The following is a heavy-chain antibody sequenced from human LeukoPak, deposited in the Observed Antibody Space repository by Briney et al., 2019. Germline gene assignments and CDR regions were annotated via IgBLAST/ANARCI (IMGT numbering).Heavy chain of an antibody. D-gene: IGHD7-27*01. CDR3: AGSAGVNYFDY. CDR1: GGSISSGNYY. J-gene: IGHJ4*02. CDR2: IYYSENT. Sequence: SETLSLTCTVFGGSISSGNYYWNWIRQHPGQGLEWIVYIYYSENTYSNPSLKSRVTISIDTSKNQFSLKLSSVTVADTAVYFCAGSAGVNYFDYWGQGTLVTVSS. V-gene: IGHV4-31*03.